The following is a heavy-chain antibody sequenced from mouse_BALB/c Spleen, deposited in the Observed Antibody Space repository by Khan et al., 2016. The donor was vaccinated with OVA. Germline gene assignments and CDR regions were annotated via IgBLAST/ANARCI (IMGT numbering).Heavy chain of an antibody. CDR1: GYSFTSYW. D-gene: IGHD2-3*01. CDR2: IDPSDSET. Sequence: VQLQESGPQLVRPGASVKISCKASGYSFTSYWMHWVKQRPGQGLEWIGMIDPSDSETRLNQQFKDKATLTVDKSSSTAYMQLSSPTSEDSAVYYCADGYSAWFSYWGQGTLVTVSA. J-gene: IGHJ3*01. CDR3: ADGYSAWFSY. V-gene: IGHV1S126*01.